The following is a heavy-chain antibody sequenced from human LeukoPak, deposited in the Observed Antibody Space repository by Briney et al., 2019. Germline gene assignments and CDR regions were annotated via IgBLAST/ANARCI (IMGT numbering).Heavy chain of an antibody. V-gene: IGHV4-61*02. Sequence: PSETLSLTCTVSGGSISSGSYYWSWIRQPAGKGLEWIGRIYTSGSTNYNPSLKSRVTMSVDTSKNQFSLKLSSVTAADTAVYYCARDFGFTMVRGVIRRENWFDPWGQGTLVTVSS. CDR2: IYTSGST. J-gene: IGHJ5*02. CDR1: GGSISSGSYY. D-gene: IGHD3-10*01. CDR3: ARDFGFTMVRGVIRRENWFDP.